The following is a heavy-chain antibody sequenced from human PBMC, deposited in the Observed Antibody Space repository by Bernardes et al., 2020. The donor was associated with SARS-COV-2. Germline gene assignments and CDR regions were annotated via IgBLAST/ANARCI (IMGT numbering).Heavy chain of an antibody. CDR1: GDSISNDYYY. D-gene: IGHD3-3*01. V-gene: IGHV4-61*09. J-gene: IGHJ6*02. Sequence: SETLSLTCTVSGDSISNDYYYWTWIRQPAGKELEWIGHIYTSGSTHYNPSLKSRVTISLDTSNNHFSLRLSSVTAADTAVYYCARVGGLTIFGLIPIVMDVWGHGTTVTVSS. CDR3: ARVGGLTIFGLIPIVMDV. CDR2: IYTSGST.